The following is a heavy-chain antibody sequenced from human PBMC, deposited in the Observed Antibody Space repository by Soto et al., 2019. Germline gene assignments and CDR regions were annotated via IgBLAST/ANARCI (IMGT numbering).Heavy chain of an antibody. J-gene: IGHJ4*02. D-gene: IGHD3-22*01. CDR1: GFTFSSYW. Sequence: PGGSLRLSCAASGFTFSSYWMSWVRQAPGKGLEWVANIKQDGSEKYYVDSVKGRFTISRDNAKNSLHLQMNSLRAEDTAVYYCARESRVTMIVVVIPPDYWGQGTLVTVSS. V-gene: IGHV3-7*03. CDR3: ARESRVTMIVVVIPPDY. CDR2: IKQDGSEK.